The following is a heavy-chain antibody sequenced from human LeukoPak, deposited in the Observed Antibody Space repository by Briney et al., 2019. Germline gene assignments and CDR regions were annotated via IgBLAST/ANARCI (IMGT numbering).Heavy chain of an antibody. CDR1: GGSISSYY. Sequence: PSETLSLTCTVSGGSISSYYWSWIRQPPGKRLEWIGHIYYSGSTNYNPSLKSRVTISVDTSKSQFSLKLSSVTAADTAVYYCASRSSIWSGYQDTLYYFDSWGQGTLVTVSP. CDR2: IYYSGST. CDR3: ASRSSIWSGYQDTLYYFDS. D-gene: IGHD3-3*01. J-gene: IGHJ4*02. V-gene: IGHV4-59*01.